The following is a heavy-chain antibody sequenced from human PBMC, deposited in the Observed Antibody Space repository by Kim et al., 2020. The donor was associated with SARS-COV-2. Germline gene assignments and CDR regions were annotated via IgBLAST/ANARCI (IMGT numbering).Heavy chain of an antibody. J-gene: IGHJ3*02. Sequence: ASVKVSCKASGYTFTGYYMHWVRQAPGQGLEWMGWINPNSGGTNYAQKFQGWVTMTRDTSISTAYMELSRLRSDDTAVYYCARAFPNSTLDYDRYAFDIWGQGTMVTVSS. V-gene: IGHV1-2*04. CDR2: INPNSGGT. CDR1: GYTFTGYY. D-gene: IGHD3-22*01. CDR3: ARAFPNSTLDYDRYAFDI.